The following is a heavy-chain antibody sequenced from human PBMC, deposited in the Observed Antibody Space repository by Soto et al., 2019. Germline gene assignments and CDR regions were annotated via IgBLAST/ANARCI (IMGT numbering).Heavy chain of an antibody. CDR2: INHSGST. V-gene: IGHV4-34*01. CDR3: ARLTMVRGVIYYYYYGMDV. CDR1: GGSFSGYY. D-gene: IGHD3-10*01. Sequence: SETLSLTCAVYGGSFSGYYWSWIRQPPGKGLEWIVEINHSGSTNYNPSLKRRVTISVATYKTQFSLKLSSVTAADTAVYYCARLTMVRGVIYYYYYGMDVWGQGTTVTVSS. J-gene: IGHJ6*02.